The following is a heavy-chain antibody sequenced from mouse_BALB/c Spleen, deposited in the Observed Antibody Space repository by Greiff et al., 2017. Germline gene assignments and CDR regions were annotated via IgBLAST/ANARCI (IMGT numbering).Heavy chain of an antibody. J-gene: IGHJ2*01. CDR3: ARGRDGFDY. V-gene: IGHV1S137*01. Sequence: QVQLKESGAELVRPGVSVKISCKGSGYTFTDYAMHWVKQSHAKSLEWIGVISTYYGDASYNQKFKGKATMTVDKSSSTAYMELARLTSEDSAIYYCARGRDGFDYWGQGTTLTVSS. CDR2: ISTYYGDA. CDR1: GYTFTDYA. D-gene: IGHD1-1*01.